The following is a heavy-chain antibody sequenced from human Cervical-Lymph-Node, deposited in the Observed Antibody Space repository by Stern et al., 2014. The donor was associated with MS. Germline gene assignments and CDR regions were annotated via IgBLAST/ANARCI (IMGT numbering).Heavy chain of an antibody. CDR2: ISSSSSYI. D-gene: IGHD6-13*01. CDR1: GFTFSSYS. Sequence: VQLVESGGGLVKPGGSLRLSCAASGFTFSSYSMNWVRQAPGKGLEGVSSISSSSSYIYYADSVKGRFTISRDNAKNSLYLQMNSLRAEDTAVYYCARARGIAAAAPYYYYYGMDVWGQGTTVTVSS. V-gene: IGHV3-21*01. CDR3: ARARGIAAAAPYYYYYGMDV. J-gene: IGHJ6*02.